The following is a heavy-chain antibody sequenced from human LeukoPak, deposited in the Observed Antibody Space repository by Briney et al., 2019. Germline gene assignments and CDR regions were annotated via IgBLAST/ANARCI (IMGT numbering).Heavy chain of an antibody. CDR1: GGSISSYY. D-gene: IGHD3-22*01. V-gene: IGHV4-59*08. CDR2: IYYSGST. CDR3: ARHLSVDSSGYSFDY. J-gene: IGHJ4*02. Sequence: SETLSLTCTVSGGSISSYYWSWIRQPPGKGLEWIGYIYYSGSTNYNPSLKSRVTISVDTSKNQFSLKLSSVTAADTAVYYCARHLSVDSSGYSFDYWGQGTLVTVSS.